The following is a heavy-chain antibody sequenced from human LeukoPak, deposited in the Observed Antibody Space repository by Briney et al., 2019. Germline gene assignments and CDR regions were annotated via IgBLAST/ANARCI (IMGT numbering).Heavy chain of an antibody. Sequence: SETLSLTCAVYGGSFSDYYWSWIRQPPGKGLEWIGEINHSGSTNYNPSLKSRVTISVHTSKNQFSLKLSSVTAADTAVYYCARGLRAAAGSLFDYWGQGTLVTVSS. D-gene: IGHD6-13*01. J-gene: IGHJ4*02. CDR2: INHSGST. V-gene: IGHV4-34*01. CDR3: ARGLRAAAGSLFDY. CDR1: GGSFSDYY.